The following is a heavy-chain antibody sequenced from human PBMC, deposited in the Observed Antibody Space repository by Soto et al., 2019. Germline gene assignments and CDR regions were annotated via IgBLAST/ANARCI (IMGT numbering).Heavy chain of an antibody. CDR2: ISAYNGNT. CDR3: ASGPNPNYYYGMDV. V-gene: IGHV1-18*01. Sequence: ASVKVSCKASGYTFTSYGISWVRQAPGQGLEWMGWISAYNGNTNYAQKLQGRVTMTTDTSTSTAYMELRSLRSDDTAVYYCASGPNPNYYYGMDVWGQGTTVTVSS. CDR1: GYTFTSYG. J-gene: IGHJ6*02.